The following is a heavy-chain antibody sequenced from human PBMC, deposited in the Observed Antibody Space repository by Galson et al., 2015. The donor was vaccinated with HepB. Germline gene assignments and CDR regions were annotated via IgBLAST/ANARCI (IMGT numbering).Heavy chain of an antibody. V-gene: IGHV3-21*01. D-gene: IGHD1-26*01. CDR3: ARDQGATGGAEFDY. J-gene: IGHJ4*02. CDR2: ISSDSRYI. Sequence: SLRLSCAASGFTFRTYSMDWVRQAPGKGLEWVSSISSDSRYIYYADSVRGRFTISRDNAKNSLYLQMNSLRAEDTAIYYCARDQGATGGAEFDYWGQGTRVTVSS. CDR1: GFTFRTYS.